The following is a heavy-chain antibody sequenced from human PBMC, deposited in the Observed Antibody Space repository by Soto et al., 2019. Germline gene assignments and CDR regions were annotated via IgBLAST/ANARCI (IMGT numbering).Heavy chain of an antibody. J-gene: IGHJ4*02. CDR3: ARLKAWKSRFDY. Sequence: PGESLKISCNGSGYSFTSYWIGWVRQMPGKGLERMGIIYPGESDTRYSPSFQGQVTITADKSISTAYLQWSSLKASDTAMYYCARLKAWKSRFDYWGQGTLVTVSS. CDR1: GYSFTSYW. V-gene: IGHV5-51*01. CDR2: IYPGESDT. D-gene: IGHD1-1*01.